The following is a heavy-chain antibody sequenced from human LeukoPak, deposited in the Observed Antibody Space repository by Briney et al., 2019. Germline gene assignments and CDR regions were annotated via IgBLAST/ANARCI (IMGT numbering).Heavy chain of an antibody. CDR2: IIPIFGTA. CDR1: GGTFSSYA. V-gene: IGHV1-69*13. J-gene: IGHJ4*02. Sequence: GASVKVSCKASGGTFSSYAISWVRQAPGQGLEWMGGIIPIFGTANYAQKFQGRVTITADESTSTAYMELSSLRSEDTAVYYCAREVLWFGERRDYWGQGTLVTVSS. CDR3: AREVLWFGERRDY. D-gene: IGHD3-10*01.